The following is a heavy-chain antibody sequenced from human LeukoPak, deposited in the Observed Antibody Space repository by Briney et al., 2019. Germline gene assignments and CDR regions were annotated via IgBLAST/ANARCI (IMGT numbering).Heavy chain of an antibody. CDR3: ARARDCTNGVCYPPSGY. CDR2: ISYDGSNK. D-gene: IGHD2-8*01. V-gene: IGHV3-30*01. J-gene: IGHJ6*02. Sequence: PGRSLGLSCAASGFTFSSYAMHWVRQAPGKGLEWVAVISYDGSNKYYADSVKGRFTISRDNSKNTLYLQMNSLRAEDTAVYYCARARDCTNGVCYPPSGYWGQGTTVTVSS. CDR1: GFTFSSYA.